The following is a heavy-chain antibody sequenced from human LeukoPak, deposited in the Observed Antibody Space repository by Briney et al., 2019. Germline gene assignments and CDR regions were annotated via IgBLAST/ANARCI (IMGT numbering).Heavy chain of an antibody. V-gene: IGHV3-48*01. D-gene: IGHD3-3*01. Sequence: GGSLRLSCAASGFTVSSNYMSWVRQAPGKGLEWVSYISSSSSNIYYAASVKGRFTISRDNARNSLYLQMNSLRAEDTAVYYCARAGGYDFLASMDVWGKGTTVTVSS. CDR3: ARAGGYDFLASMDV. J-gene: IGHJ6*03. CDR1: GFTVSSNY. CDR2: ISSSSSNI.